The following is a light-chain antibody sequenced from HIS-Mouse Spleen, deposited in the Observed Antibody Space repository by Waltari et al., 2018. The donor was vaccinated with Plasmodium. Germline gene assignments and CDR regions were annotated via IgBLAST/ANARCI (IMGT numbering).Light chain of an antibody. Sequence: QSALTQPPSASGSPGQSVTISCTGTSSDVGGYNYVSWYQQHPGKAPKLMIYEVSKRPSGGPDRFSGSKSGNTASLTVSWLQAEDEADYYCSSYAGSNNLVFGGGTKLTVL. J-gene: IGLJ2*01. CDR1: SSDVGGYNY. CDR3: SSYAGSNNLV. V-gene: IGLV2-8*01. CDR2: EVS.